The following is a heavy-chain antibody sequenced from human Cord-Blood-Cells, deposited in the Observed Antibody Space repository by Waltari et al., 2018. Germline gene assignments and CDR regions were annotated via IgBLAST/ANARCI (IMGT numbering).Heavy chain of an antibody. CDR3: ATNMGAVAGTFDY. J-gene: IGHJ4*02. CDR2: IYSGGGT. CDR1: GFTVSSHY. Sequence: EVQLVESGGGLIQPGGSLRLSCAACGFTVSSHYMSWVPQAPGKGLEWVSVIYSGGGTYYADSVKGRFTISRDNSKNTLYLQMNSLRAEDTAVYYCATNMGAVAGTFDYWGQGTLVTVSS. D-gene: IGHD6-19*01. V-gene: IGHV3-53*01.